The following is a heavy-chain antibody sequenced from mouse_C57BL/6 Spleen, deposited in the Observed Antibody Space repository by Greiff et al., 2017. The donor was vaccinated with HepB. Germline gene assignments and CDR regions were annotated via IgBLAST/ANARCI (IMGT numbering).Heavy chain of an antibody. Sequence: EVQLVESGGGLVKPGGSLKLSCAASGFTFSSYAMSWVRQTPEKRLEWVATISYGGSYTYYPDNVKGRFTISRDNAKNNLYLQMSHLKSEDTAMYYCARENYWGQGTTLTVSS. CDR3: ARENY. J-gene: IGHJ2*01. CDR2: ISYGGSYT. V-gene: IGHV5-4*01. CDR1: GFTFSSYA.